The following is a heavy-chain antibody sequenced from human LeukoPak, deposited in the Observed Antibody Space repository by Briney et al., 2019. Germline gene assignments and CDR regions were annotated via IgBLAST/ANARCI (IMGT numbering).Heavy chain of an antibody. CDR1: ASTFSNYW. J-gene: IGHJ4*02. CDR2: IKRDESEK. CDR3: ARLYSGSVRVFDS. V-gene: IGHV3-7*01. D-gene: IGHD6-19*01. Sequence: GGSLRLSCAASASTFSNYWMSWVRQAPGKGLEWVANIKRDESEKFYVDSVKGRFTISRDNAKNSMFLQMNSLRAEDTAVYYCARLYSGSVRVFDSWGQGTLVTVSS.